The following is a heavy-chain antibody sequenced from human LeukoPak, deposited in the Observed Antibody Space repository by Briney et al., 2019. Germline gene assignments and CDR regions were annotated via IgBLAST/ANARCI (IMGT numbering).Heavy chain of an antibody. CDR3: ARGGVLLWFGELFPIPSHPFDY. D-gene: IGHD3-10*01. J-gene: IGHJ4*02. Sequence: SETLSLTCAVSGYSISSGYYWGWIRQLPGKGLEWIGSIYHSGSTYYNPSLKSRVTISVDTSKNQFSLKLSSVTAADTAVYYCARGGVLLWFGELFPIPSHPFDYWGQGTLVTVSS. V-gene: IGHV4-38-2*01. CDR1: GYSISSGYY. CDR2: IYHSGST.